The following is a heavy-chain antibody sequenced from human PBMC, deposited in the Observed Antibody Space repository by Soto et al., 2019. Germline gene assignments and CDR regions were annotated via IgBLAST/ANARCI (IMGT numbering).Heavy chain of an antibody. V-gene: IGHV1-69*04. Sequence: ASVKVSCKASGGTFSSYTISWVRQAPGQGLEWMGRIIPILGIANYAQKFQGRVTITADKSTSTAYMELSSLRSEDTAVYYFVGDTPSLTVPYAFDYWGQRTLVTVS. D-gene: IGHD2-8*01. J-gene: IGHJ4*02. CDR1: GGTFSSYT. CDR3: VGDTPSLTVPYAFDY. CDR2: IIPILGIA.